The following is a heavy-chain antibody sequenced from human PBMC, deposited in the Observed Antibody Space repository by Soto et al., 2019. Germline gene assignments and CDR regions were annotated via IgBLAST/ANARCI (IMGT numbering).Heavy chain of an antibody. CDR2: INAANGDT. CDR1: GYTFTSYG. D-gene: IGHD6-13*01. V-gene: IGHV1-3*01. Sequence: ASVKVSCKASGYTFTSYGIHWVRQAPGQRLEWMGWINAANGDTKYSPKFRGRVTITRDTSASTACMELSSLRSEDTAVYYCVRRHVSATGIDWFDPWGQGTLVTVSS. J-gene: IGHJ5*02. CDR3: VRRHVSATGIDWFDP.